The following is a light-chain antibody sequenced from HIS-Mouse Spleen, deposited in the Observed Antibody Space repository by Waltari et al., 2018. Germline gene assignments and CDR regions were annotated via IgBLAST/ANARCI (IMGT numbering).Light chain of an antibody. V-gene: IGLV3-25*03. Sequence: SYELTQPPSVSVSPGQTARITCSGDALPKQYAYWYQQKPGQAPVLVIYKDSERPSGIPGRFSGSSSGTTVTLTISGVQAEDEADYYGQSADSSGTYWVFGGGTKLTVL. CDR2: KDS. J-gene: IGLJ3*02. CDR3: QSADSSGTYWV. CDR1: ALPKQY.